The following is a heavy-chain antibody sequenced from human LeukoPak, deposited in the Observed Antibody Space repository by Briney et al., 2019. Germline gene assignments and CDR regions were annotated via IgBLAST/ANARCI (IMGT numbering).Heavy chain of an antibody. CDR1: GYSFTAYW. Sequence: GESLKISCRGAGYSFTAYWIAWGRQMPGKGLEWMATIYLGDSATTYSPSFQGQVTISADKSITTAYLQWSSLKASDTAMYYCARPAAGLGGFDYWGQGALVTVSS. D-gene: IGHD3-16*01. CDR3: ARPAAGLGGFDY. J-gene: IGHJ4*02. V-gene: IGHV5-51*01. CDR2: IYLGDSAT.